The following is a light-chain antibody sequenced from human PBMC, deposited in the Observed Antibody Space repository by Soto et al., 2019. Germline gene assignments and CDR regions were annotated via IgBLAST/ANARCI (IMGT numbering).Light chain of an antibody. CDR2: GAS. Sequence: EIVLTQSPVTLSLSPGERATLSCRASESVSSSYLAWYQQKPGQAPRLLIFGASSRATGTPDRFSGSGSGTDFTLTISRLEPEDFAVYYCQQYGSSPPWTFGQGTKVDIK. CDR3: QQYGSSPPWT. CDR1: ESVSSSY. V-gene: IGKV3-20*01. J-gene: IGKJ1*01.